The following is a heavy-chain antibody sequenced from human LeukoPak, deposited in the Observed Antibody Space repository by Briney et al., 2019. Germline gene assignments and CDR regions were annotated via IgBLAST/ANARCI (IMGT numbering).Heavy chain of an antibody. V-gene: IGHV4-39*01. CDR2: ILYSGTT. J-gene: IGHJ4*02. CDR3: ARRRIAAIDY. CDR1: GGSISSSSYY. D-gene: IGHD6-13*01. Sequence: SETLSLTCTVSGGSISSSSYYWDWIRQPPGKGLEWIGTILYSGTTSYSPSLKSRVTISVDTSRNQFSLKLNSVTAADTAIYYCARRRIAAIDYWGQGTLVTVSS.